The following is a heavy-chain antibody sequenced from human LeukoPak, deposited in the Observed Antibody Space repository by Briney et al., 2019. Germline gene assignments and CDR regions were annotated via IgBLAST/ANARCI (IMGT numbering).Heavy chain of an antibody. V-gene: IGHV3-48*01. CDR3: ARDGTRRPLCSSTSCPLDY. CDR2: ISSSVTTI. CDR1: GFTFSSYN. J-gene: IGHJ4*02. D-gene: IGHD2-2*01. Sequence: GGSLRLSCTASGFTFSSYNMNWVRQAPGKGLEWVSYISSSVTTIYYADSVKGHFTISRDNAKNSLYLEMNSLRAEDTAVYYCARDGTRRPLCSSTSCPLDYWGQGTLVTVSS.